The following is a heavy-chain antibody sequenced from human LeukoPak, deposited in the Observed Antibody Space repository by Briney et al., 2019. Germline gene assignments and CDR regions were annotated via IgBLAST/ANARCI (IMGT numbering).Heavy chain of an antibody. CDR2: ISGGGGST. CDR3: ARTVGSGNCPVGEDY. D-gene: IGHD3-10*01. J-gene: IGHJ4*02. Sequence: PGGSLRLSCEASGFTFSSYAMSWVRQAPGTGLEWASTISGGGGSTWYADSVRGRFTISRDSSKNTVYLQLNSLRAEDTAIYYCARTVGSGNCPVGEDYWGQGTLVTVSS. CDR1: GFTFSSYA. V-gene: IGHV3-23*01.